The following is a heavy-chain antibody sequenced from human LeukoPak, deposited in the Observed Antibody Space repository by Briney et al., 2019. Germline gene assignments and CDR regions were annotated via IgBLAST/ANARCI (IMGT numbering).Heavy chain of an antibody. D-gene: IGHD2-2*01. CDR2: ISAYNGNT. Sequence: ASVKVSCKASGYTFTSYGISWVRQAPGQGLEWMGWISAYNGNTNYAQKLQGRVTMTTDTSTSTAYMELRSLRSDDTAVYYCARTGPAVVVPAASNHWFDPWGQGTLVTVSS. CDR1: GYTFTSYG. V-gene: IGHV1-18*01. J-gene: IGHJ5*02. CDR3: ARTGPAVVVPAASNHWFDP.